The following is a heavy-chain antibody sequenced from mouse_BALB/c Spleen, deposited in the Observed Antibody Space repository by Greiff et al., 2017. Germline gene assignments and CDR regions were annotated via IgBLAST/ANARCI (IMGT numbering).Heavy chain of an antibody. CDR1: GFTFSSYT. D-gene: IGHD2-4*01. CDR3: TRGGDYDRLDY. CDR2: ISSGGSYT. J-gene: IGHJ2*01. V-gene: IGHV5-6-4*01. Sequence: EVMLVESGGGLVKPGGSLKLSCAASGFTFSSYTMSWVRQTPEKRLEWVATISSGGSYTYYPDSVKGRFTISRDNAKNTLYLQMSSLKSEDTAMYYCTRGGDYDRLDYWGQGTTLTVSS.